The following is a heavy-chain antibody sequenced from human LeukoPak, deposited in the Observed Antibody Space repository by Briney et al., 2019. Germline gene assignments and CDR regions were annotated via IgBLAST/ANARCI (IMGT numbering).Heavy chain of an antibody. D-gene: IGHD6-19*01. V-gene: IGHV3-7*03. Sequence: SGGSLRFSCAASGFTFNSYWMNWVRQAPGKGLEWVANIKRDGSEKYYVDSVKGRFTISRDNAKNSLDLQMNSLRVEDTAVYYCARLGPASSGWPESFDYWGQGTLVTVSS. CDR2: IKRDGSEK. J-gene: IGHJ4*02. CDR3: ARLGPASSGWPESFDY. CDR1: GFTFNSYW.